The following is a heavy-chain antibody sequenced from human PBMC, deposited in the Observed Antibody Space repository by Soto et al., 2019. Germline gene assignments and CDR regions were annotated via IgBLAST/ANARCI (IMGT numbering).Heavy chain of an antibody. Sequence: GESLKISCKGSGYSFTSYWISWVRQMPGKGLEWMGRIDPSDSYTNYSPSFQGHVTISADKSISTAYLQWSSLKASDTAMYYCARAPLGCTNGVCHYYYYYGMDVWGQGTTVTVSS. CDR2: IDPSDSYT. J-gene: IGHJ6*02. CDR3: ARAPLGCTNGVCHYYYYYGMDV. D-gene: IGHD2-8*01. V-gene: IGHV5-10-1*01. CDR1: GYSFTSYW.